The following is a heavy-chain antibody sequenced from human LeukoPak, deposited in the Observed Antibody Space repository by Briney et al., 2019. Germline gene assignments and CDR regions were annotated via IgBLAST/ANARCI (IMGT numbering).Heavy chain of an antibody. CDR2: INTSGGST. CDR3: AREDVVLVDAVRYYYYGMDV. V-gene: IGHV1-46*01. Sequence: GASVTVSRTASGYNFIIYYMHWGRQAPGHGLGCRGIINTSGGSTSYAQKFQDRVTMTRDTSTSTVYMELSSLKSEDTAVCYCAREDVVLVDAVRYYYYGMDVRGQGTTVTVSS. J-gene: IGHJ6*02. D-gene: IGHD2-8*01. CDR1: GYNFIIYY.